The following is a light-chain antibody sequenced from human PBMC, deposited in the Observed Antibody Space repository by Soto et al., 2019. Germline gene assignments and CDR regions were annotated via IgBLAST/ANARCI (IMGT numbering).Light chain of an antibody. CDR2: DAS. J-gene: IGKJ1*01. V-gene: IGKV3-11*01. Sequence: EIVFTQSPATLSLSPGERATLSRRASQSVSSYLAWYQQKPGQAPRLLIYDASNRATGIPARFSGSGSGTDFTLTISSLEPEDFAVYYCQQRKTFGQGTKVDIK. CDR3: QQRKT. CDR1: QSVSSY.